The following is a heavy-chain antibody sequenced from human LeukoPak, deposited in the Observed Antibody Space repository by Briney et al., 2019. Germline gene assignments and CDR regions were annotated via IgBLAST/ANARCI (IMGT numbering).Heavy chain of an antibody. CDR2: ISYDGSNK. J-gene: IGHJ3*02. CDR3: PNLWGGLLRWEGAADAFDI. CDR1: GCTFSSYG. V-gene: IGHV3-30*18. D-gene: IGHD3-10*01. Sequence: GRSLRLSCAASGCTFSSYGMHWVRQAPGKGLEWVAVISYDGSNKYYADSVKGRFTISRDNSKNTLYLQMNSLRAEDTAVYYCPNLWGGLLRWEGAADAFDIWGQGTMVTVSS.